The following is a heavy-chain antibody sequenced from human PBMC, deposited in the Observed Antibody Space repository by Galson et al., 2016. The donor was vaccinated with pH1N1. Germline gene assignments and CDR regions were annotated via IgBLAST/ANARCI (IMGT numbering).Heavy chain of an antibody. Sequence: SVKVSCKASGYTFTGYYIQWVRQAPGQGFEWMGRINPNRGGTYYAQKFQDRVTMTRDTSNTTAYMVLSGLTHDDTAVYYCAREVADGPPRDRSYWFDPWGQGTLVTVSS. CDR2: INPNRGGT. CDR3: AREVADGPPRDRSYWFDP. CDR1: GYTFTGYY. D-gene: IGHD1-14*01. J-gene: IGHJ5*02. V-gene: IGHV1-2*06.